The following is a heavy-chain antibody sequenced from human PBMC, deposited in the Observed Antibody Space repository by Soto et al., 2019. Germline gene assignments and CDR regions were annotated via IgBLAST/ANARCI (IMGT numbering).Heavy chain of an antibody. CDR3: ASSPPKDSRPDY. D-gene: IGHD3-22*01. Sequence: GGSLRLSCAASGFTFSSYWMSWVRQAPGRGLEWMANIKYDGSEKYYVDSVKGRLTISRDNAKNSLYLQINSLRAEDTAVYYCASSPPKDSRPDYWAQGTLVTVSS. J-gene: IGHJ4*02. CDR2: IKYDGSEK. V-gene: IGHV3-7*03. CDR1: GFTFSSYW.